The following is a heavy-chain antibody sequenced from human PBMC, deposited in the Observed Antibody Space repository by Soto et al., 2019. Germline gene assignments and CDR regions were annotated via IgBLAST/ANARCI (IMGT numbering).Heavy chain of an antibody. V-gene: IGHV5-51*01. CDR1: GYTFSKYW. Sequence: GSLKISCKGSGYTFSKYWIGWVRQTPGKGLEWMGMIYPGDSDARYSPSFEGQVTFSVDKSINTAYLQWNSLKASGTAMYYCARQGGEYNTMSDYWGQGTLVTVSS. D-gene: IGHD3-10*01. CDR3: ARQGGEYNTMSDY. CDR2: IYPGDSDA. J-gene: IGHJ4*02.